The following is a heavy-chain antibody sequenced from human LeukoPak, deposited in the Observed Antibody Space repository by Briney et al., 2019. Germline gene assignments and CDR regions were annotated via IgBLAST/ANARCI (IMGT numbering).Heavy chain of an antibody. CDR2: ISDSDGRT. CDR1: GFSFSSYA. J-gene: IGHJ4*02. D-gene: IGHD3-22*01. CDR3: AKDSYYYDSSGCGGAFDY. Sequence: AGGSLRLSCAASGFSFSSYAMSWVRQAPGKGLEWVSGISDSDGRTYYADSVKGRFTISRDNSKNTVYLQMNSLRAEDTGVYYCAKDSYYYDSSGCGGAFDYWGQGTLVTVSS. V-gene: IGHV3-23*01.